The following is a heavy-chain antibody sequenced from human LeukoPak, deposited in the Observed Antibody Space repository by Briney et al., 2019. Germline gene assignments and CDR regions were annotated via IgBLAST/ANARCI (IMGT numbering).Heavy chain of an antibody. J-gene: IGHJ4*02. D-gene: IGHD4-17*01. CDR2: ISGSGGST. CDR3: AREANNYGDHTMMI. Sequence: AGGSLRLSCAASGFTFSSYAMSWVRQAPGKGLEWVSAISGSGGSTYYADSVKGRFTISRDNSKNSLYLQMSSLRAEDTAVYYCAREANNYGDHTMMIWGQGTLVTVSS. CDR1: GFTFSSYA. V-gene: IGHV3-23*01.